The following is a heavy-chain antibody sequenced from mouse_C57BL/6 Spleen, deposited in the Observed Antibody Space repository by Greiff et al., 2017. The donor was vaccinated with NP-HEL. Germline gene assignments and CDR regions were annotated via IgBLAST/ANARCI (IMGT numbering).Heavy chain of an antibody. J-gene: IGHJ2*01. Sequence: VQLQQSGAELVKPGASVKMSCKASGYTFTSYWITWVKQRTGQGLEWIGDIYPGSGSTNYNEKFKSKATLTVDTSSSTAYMQLSSLTSEDSAVYYCARGFITTVVDGYWGQGTTLTVSS. CDR1: GYTFTSYW. D-gene: IGHD1-1*01. CDR2: IYPGSGST. CDR3: ARGFITTVVDGY. V-gene: IGHV1-55*01.